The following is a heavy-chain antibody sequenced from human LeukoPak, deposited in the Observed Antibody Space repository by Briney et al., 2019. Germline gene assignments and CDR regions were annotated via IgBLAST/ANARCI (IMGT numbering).Heavy chain of an antibody. V-gene: IGHV4-59*08. J-gene: IGHJ3*02. CDR3: ARTVSRSWLDAFDI. CDR1: GDSFTRCY. D-gene: IGHD6-13*01. Sequence: PSVTLSLTCTVSGDSFTRCYWIWLRGPPGEGLVWIGFFSYCGCANYRPSRKSRVTLSVGTFKNQFFLRLNSATAADTAGYYCARTVSRSWLDAFDIWGQETRVTVSS. CDR2: FSYCGCA.